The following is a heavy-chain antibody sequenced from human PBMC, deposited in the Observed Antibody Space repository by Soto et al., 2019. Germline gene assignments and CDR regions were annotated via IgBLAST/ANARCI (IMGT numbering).Heavy chain of an antibody. CDR1: GGSISSDF. CDR3: ARGSDFLYYYGMDV. CDR2: IFYTGTT. J-gene: IGHJ6*02. V-gene: IGHV4-59*01. Sequence: QVQLQESGPGLVKPSETLSLTCTVSGGSISSDFWSWIRQPPGKGLEWIGYIFYTGTTKYNPSLKSRVTISVDTSKTQFSLNLSSVSAADTAVYYCARGSDFLYYYGMDVWGQGTTVTVSS. D-gene: IGHD5-12*01.